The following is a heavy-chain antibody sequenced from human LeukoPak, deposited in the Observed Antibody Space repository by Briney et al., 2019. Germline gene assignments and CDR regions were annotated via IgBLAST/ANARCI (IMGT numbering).Heavy chain of an antibody. D-gene: IGHD3-10*01. V-gene: IGHV3-30*04. J-gene: IGHJ4*02. CDR1: GFTFSSYA. CDR3: AKGRRTPLVGTITKSWVDY. CDR2: ISYDGSNK. Sequence: SGGSLRLSCAASGFTFSSYAMHWVRQAPGKGLEWVAVISYDGSNKYYADSVKGRFTISRDNSKNTLYLQMNNLRAEDTAVYYYAKGRRTPLVGTITKSWVDYWGQGTLVTVSS.